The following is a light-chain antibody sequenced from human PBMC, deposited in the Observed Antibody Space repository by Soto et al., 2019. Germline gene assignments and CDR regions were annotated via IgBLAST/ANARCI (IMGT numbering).Light chain of an antibody. Sequence: DIQMTQSPSTLSASVGDRVTITCRASQSISSWLAWYQQKPGKAPKLLIYDASSLESGVPSRFSGSGSGTEVTLTNSSLQPDDFATYYCQQYNSYPLTFGQGTKVDIK. CDR3: QQYNSYPLT. J-gene: IGKJ1*01. V-gene: IGKV1-5*01. CDR1: QSISSW. CDR2: DAS.